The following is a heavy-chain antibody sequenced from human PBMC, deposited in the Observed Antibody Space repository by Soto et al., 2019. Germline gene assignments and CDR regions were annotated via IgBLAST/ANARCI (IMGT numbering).Heavy chain of an antibody. Sequence: QVQLVESGGGVVQPGRSLRLSCAASGFTFSSYGMHWVRQAPGKGLEWVAVIWYDGSNKYYADSVKGRFTISRDNSKNTLYLQMNSLRAEDTAVHYCARGYKQLELIKNTTPRNFDYWGQGTLVTVSS. D-gene: IGHD1-1*01. CDR3: ARGYKQLELIKNTTPRNFDY. CDR1: GFTFSSYG. J-gene: IGHJ4*02. V-gene: IGHV3-33*01. CDR2: IWYDGSNK.